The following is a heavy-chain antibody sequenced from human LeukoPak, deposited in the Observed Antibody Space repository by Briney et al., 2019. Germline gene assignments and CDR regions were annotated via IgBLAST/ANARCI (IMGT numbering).Heavy chain of an antibody. CDR2: IYPGDSDT. J-gene: IGHJ4*02. D-gene: IGHD6-6*01. CDR3: ARGAAPHLYYFDY. V-gene: IGHV5-51*01. CDR1: GYSFTSYW. Sequence: GESLKISCKGSGYSFTSYWIGWVRQMPGKGLEWMGIIYPGDSDTRYSPSFQGQVTISADKSISTAYLQWSSMKASDTAMYYCARGAAPHLYYFDYWGQGTLVTVSS.